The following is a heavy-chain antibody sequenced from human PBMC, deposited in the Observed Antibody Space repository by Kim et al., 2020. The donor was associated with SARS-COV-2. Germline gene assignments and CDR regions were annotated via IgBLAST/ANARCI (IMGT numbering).Heavy chain of an antibody. D-gene: IGHD2-21*02. V-gene: IGHV3-21*01. Sequence: YISYADSVKGRFTISRDNAKNSLYLQMNSLRAEDTAVYYCARGLYYFDYWGQGTLVTVSS. J-gene: IGHJ4*02. CDR2: YI. CDR3: ARGLYYFDY.